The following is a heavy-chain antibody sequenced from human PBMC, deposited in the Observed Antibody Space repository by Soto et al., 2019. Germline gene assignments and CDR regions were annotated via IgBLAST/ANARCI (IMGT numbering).Heavy chain of an antibody. J-gene: IGHJ4*02. D-gene: IGHD4-17*01. Sequence: QVQLQESGPGLVKPSGTLSLTCTVSGGSMSSSNWWNWVRQPPGKGLEWIGETHHSGRTNYNPSLECRVTLSVDKSKYLFSLKLGSVTAADTAVYYCARSEATVLDYWGQGTLVTVSS. CDR1: GGSMSSSNW. CDR2: THHSGRT. CDR3: ARSEATVLDY. V-gene: IGHV4-4*02.